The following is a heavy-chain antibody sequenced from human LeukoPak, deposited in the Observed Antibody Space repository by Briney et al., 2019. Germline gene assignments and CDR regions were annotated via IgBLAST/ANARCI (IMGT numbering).Heavy chain of an antibody. D-gene: IGHD3-22*01. J-gene: IGHJ4*02. CDR1: GFTFNNYG. CDR3: AKDMDYDDVSGYYWGFDY. V-gene: IGHV3-30*02. CDR2: IRYDGNKK. Sequence: GGSLRLSRAASGFTFNNYGIHWVRQAPGKGLEWVAFIRYDGNKKYYTDSVKGRFTISRDNSKNTLYLQMNSLRAEDTAVYYCAKDMDYDDVSGYYWGFDYWGQGTLVTVSS.